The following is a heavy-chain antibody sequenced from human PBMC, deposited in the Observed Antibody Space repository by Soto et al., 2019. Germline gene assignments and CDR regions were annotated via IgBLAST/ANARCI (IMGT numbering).Heavy chain of an antibody. J-gene: IGHJ6*02. D-gene: IGHD5-18*01. CDR1: GGTFSSYA. V-gene: IGHV1-69*13. Sequence: GASVKVSCKASGGTFSSYAISWVRQAPGQGLEWMGGIIPIFGTANYAQKFQGRVTITADESTSTAYMELSSLRSEDTAVYYCARAGDTAMDYYYYGMDVWGQGTTVTVSS. CDR3: ARAGDTAMDYYYYGMDV. CDR2: IIPIFGTA.